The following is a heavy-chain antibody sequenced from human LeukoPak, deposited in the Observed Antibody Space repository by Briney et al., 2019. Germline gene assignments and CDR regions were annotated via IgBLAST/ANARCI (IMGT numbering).Heavy chain of an antibody. D-gene: IGHD4-11*01. CDR1: GGSISSYY. CDR3: ARDNSNYGAFDY. CDR2: IYYSGST. Sequence: SETLSLTCTVSGGSISSYYWSWIRQPPGKGLEWIGYIYYSGSTNYNPSLKSRVTISVDTSKNQFSLKLSSVTAAVTAVYYCARDNSNYGAFDYWGQGTLVTVSS. V-gene: IGHV4-59*01. J-gene: IGHJ4*02.